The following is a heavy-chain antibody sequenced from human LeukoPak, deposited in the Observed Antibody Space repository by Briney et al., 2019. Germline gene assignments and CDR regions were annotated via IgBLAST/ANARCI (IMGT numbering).Heavy chain of an antibody. CDR2: ISSSSSTI. CDR1: GFTFSSYS. J-gene: IGHJ4*02. D-gene: IGHD6-19*01. Sequence: GGSLRLSCAASGFTFSSYSMNWVRQAPGKGLEWVSYISSSSSTIYYADSVKGRFTISRDNSKNTLYLQMNSLRAEDTAVYYCASSSGWYEFFDYWGQGTLVTVSS. V-gene: IGHV3-48*04. CDR3: ASSSGWYEFFDY.